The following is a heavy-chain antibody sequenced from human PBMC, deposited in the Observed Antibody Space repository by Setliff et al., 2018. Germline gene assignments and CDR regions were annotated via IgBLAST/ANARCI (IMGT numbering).Heavy chain of an antibody. Sequence: TSETLSLTCTVSGGSISSSYWTWIRQAPGKGMEWIGYIYRSGTTNYNPSLKSRLSMSVDTSKNEFSLKLRFVTAADTAVYYCARVDEEYCSGGTCYDWFDPWGPGTLVTVSS. CDR1: GGSISSSY. V-gene: IGHV4-59*01. CDR2: IYRSGTT. J-gene: IGHJ5*02. D-gene: IGHD2-15*01. CDR3: ARVDEEYCSGGTCYDWFDP.